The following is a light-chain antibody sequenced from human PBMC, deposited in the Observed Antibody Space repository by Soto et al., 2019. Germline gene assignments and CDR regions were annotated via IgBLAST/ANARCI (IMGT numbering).Light chain of an antibody. CDR1: QSVSSSY. CDR3: QHYRTS. CDR2: GAS. Sequence: EIVLTQSPGTLSLSPGERATLSCRASQSVSSSYLAWYQQKPGQAPRQLIYGASSRATGIPDRFSGSGSGTFFTLTITRLEPEDFAVYYCQHYRTSFGGGTRVEIK. V-gene: IGKV3-20*01. J-gene: IGKJ4*01.